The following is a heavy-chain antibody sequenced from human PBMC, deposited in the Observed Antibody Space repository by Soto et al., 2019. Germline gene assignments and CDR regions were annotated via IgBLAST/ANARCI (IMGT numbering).Heavy chain of an antibody. J-gene: IGHJ4*02. D-gene: IGHD4-17*01. CDR3: ARDTVLTGMFDF. CDR2: VYYTGTT. Sequence: ASETLSLTCTVSGGSIGSYHWSWVRQPPGKGLEWIASVYYTGTTNYNPSLGSRVTISIDAPGNRFSMEITSVTAADTAIYYCARDTVLTGMFDFWGQGTLVTVSS. CDR1: GGSIGSYH. V-gene: IGHV4-59*01.